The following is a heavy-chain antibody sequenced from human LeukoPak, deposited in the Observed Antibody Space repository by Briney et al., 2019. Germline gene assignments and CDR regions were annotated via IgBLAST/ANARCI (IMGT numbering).Heavy chain of an antibody. Sequence: GGSLRLSCVASGFTFSTYALHWVRQAPGKGLEWVAVLSYDGINKYYADSVKGRFTISRDNSKNTLYLQVNSLRADDTAVYYCARSSDHSTDWYLPLSDYWGQGTLVAVSS. CDR2: LSYDGINK. V-gene: IGHV3-30-3*01. D-gene: IGHD6-19*01. J-gene: IGHJ4*02. CDR3: ARSSDHSTDWYLPLSDY. CDR1: GFTFSTYA.